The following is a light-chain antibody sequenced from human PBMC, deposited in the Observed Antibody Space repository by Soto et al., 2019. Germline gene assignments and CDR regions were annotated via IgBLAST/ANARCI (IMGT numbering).Light chain of an antibody. J-gene: IGLJ1*01. CDR3: QSYDSSLSFYV. V-gene: IGLV1-40*01. Sequence: QAVVTQPPSVSGAPGQRVTISCTGSSSNIGAGYDVHWYQQLPGTAPKLLIYGNSNRPSGVPDRFSGSKSGTSASLAITGLQVEDEADYYCQSYDSSLSFYVFGTGTKLTVL. CDR2: GNS. CDR1: SSNIGAGYD.